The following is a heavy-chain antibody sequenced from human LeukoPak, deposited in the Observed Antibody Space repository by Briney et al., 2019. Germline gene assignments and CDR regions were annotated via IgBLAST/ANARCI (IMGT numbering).Heavy chain of an antibody. Sequence: SETLSLTCTVSGGSISSGGYYWSWIRQHPEKGLEWIGYIHYSGSTYYNPSLKSRVTISVDTSKNQFSLKLSSVTAADTAVYYCARALNPLPGTYYFDYWGQGTLVTVSS. D-gene: IGHD2-15*01. V-gene: IGHV4-31*03. CDR2: IHYSGST. CDR1: GGSISSGGYY. CDR3: ARALNPLPGTYYFDY. J-gene: IGHJ4*02.